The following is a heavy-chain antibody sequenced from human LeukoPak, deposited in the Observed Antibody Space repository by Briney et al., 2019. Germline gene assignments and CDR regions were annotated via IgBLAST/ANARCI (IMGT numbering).Heavy chain of an antibody. V-gene: IGHV3-53*01. Sequence: GGSLRLSCAASGFTVSSNYMSWVRQAPGKGLEWVSVIYSGGSTYYADSVKGRFTISRDNARNSLFLQMNYLRDDDTAVYYCARGAGVGSYVPFDLWGPGTLVAVSS. CDR3: ARGAGVGSYVPFDL. J-gene: IGHJ4*02. CDR1: GFTVSSNY. CDR2: IYSGGST. D-gene: IGHD3-16*01.